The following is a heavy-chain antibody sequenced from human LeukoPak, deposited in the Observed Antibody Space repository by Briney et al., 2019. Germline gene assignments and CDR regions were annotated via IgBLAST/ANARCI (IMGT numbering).Heavy chain of an antibody. Sequence: SETLSLTCAVYGGSFSGYYWSWIRQPPGKGLEWIGEINHSGSTNYNPSLKSRVTISVDTSKNQFSLKLSSVTAADTAVYYCASEDPTGANYWGQGTLVTVSS. J-gene: IGHJ4*02. D-gene: IGHD4-17*01. CDR2: INHSGST. CDR3: ASEDPTGANY. V-gene: IGHV4-34*01. CDR1: GGSFSGYY.